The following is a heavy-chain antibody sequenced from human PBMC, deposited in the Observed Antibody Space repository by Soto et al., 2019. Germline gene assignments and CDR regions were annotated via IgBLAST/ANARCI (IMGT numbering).Heavy chain of an antibody. Sequence: GASVKVSCKASGYTFTSYYMHWVRQAPGQGLERMGISNPSGGSTSCAEKFQGRVTMTRDTSTSTVYMELISLRSEDTALYYCARDTGSRGHLDYWGQGTLVTVSS. CDR3: ARDTGSRGHLDY. V-gene: IGHV1-46*01. CDR1: GYTFTSYY. CDR2: SNPSGGST. D-gene: IGHD2-15*01. J-gene: IGHJ4*02.